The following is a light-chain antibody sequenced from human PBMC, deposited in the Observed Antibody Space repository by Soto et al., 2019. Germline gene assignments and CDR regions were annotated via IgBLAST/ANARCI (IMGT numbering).Light chain of an antibody. CDR3: QQYHSYPLT. V-gene: IGKV1-5*03. Sequence: DIQMTQSPSTLSASVGERVTITCRASQRISAWLAWYQQKPGKAPKLLIYKASNVESGVPSRFSGSRSGTEFTLTISSLQPDDFATYYCQQYHSYPLTVGQGTRLEIK. J-gene: IGKJ5*01. CDR2: KAS. CDR1: QRISAW.